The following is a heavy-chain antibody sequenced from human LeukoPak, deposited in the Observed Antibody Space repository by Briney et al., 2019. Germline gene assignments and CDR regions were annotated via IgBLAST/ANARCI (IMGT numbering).Heavy chain of an antibody. CDR1: GYSISSGYC. J-gene: IGHJ4*02. Sequence: SETLSLTCAVSGYSISSGYCWGWIRQPPGKGLEWIGSIYHSGSTYYNPSLKSRVTISVDTSKNQFSLKLSSVTAADTAVYYCARQFRAYFDYWGQGTLVTVSS. V-gene: IGHV4-38-2*01. D-gene: IGHD5-24*01. CDR2: IYHSGST. CDR3: ARQFRAYFDY.